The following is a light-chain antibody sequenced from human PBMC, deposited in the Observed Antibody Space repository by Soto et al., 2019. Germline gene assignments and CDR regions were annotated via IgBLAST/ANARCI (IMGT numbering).Light chain of an antibody. CDR3: SSYTRRSTLV. J-gene: IGLJ1*01. CDR2: EVS. Sequence: QSVLTQPASVSRSPGQSITISCTGTSSDVGGYNYVSWYQQHPGKAPKLMIYEVSNRPSGVSNRFSGSKSGNTAYLTISGLQAEDEADYYCSSYTRRSTLVFGPGTKVTV. V-gene: IGLV2-14*01. CDR1: SSDVGGYNY.